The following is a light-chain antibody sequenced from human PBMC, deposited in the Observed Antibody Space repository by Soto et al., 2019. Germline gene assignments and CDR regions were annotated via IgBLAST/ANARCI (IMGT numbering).Light chain of an antibody. CDR1: QSISSW. Sequence: DIQMTQSPSTLSASVGDRVTITCRASQSISSWLAWYQQKPGKAPKLLIYDAPSLESGVPSRFSGSGSGTEFTLTISSLQPDDFATYYCQQYNSYKTFGQGTKLEIK. J-gene: IGKJ2*01. CDR3: QQYNSYKT. CDR2: DAP. V-gene: IGKV1-5*01.